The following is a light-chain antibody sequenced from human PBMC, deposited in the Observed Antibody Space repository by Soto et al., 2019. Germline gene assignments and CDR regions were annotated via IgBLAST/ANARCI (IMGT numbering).Light chain of an antibody. V-gene: IGKV3-20*01. Sequence: TQSPATLSVSPGERATLSCRASQSFSSNVAWYQQKPGQAPRLLIYETSSRYTGTPDRFSGSGSGTDFTLSISRLEPEDFAFYYCHQYGDSPTFGQGTKVDIK. CDR3: HQYGDSPT. CDR2: ETS. J-gene: IGKJ1*01. CDR1: QSFSSN.